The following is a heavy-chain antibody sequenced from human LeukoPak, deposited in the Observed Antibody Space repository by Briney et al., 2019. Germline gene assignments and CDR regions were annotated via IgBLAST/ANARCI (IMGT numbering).Heavy chain of an antibody. CDR1: GGSISSSNW. Sequence: SGTLSLTCALSGGSISSSNWWSWARQPPGKGLEWIEEFYHSGSTNYNPSLKCRVNITVDKSKNQFSLKLGSAAAEDTAVYCCARDSGSSWYDYWGQGTLVTVSS. J-gene: IGHJ4*02. CDR3: ARDSGSSWYDY. CDR2: FYHSGST. V-gene: IGHV4-4*01. D-gene: IGHD6-13*01.